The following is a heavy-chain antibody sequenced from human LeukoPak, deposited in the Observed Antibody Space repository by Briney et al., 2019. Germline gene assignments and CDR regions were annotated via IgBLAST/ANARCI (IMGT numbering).Heavy chain of an antibody. CDR3: ARSLLWFGEEGLRFDP. J-gene: IGHJ5*02. CDR2: IYTSGST. Sequence: SSQTLSLTCTVSGGSISSGSYYWSWIRQPAGKGLEWIGRIYTSGSTNYNPSLKSRVTISVDTPKNQFSLKLSSVTAADTAVYYCARSLLWFGEEGLRFDPWGQGTLVTVSS. CDR1: GGSISSGSYY. D-gene: IGHD3-10*01. V-gene: IGHV4-61*02.